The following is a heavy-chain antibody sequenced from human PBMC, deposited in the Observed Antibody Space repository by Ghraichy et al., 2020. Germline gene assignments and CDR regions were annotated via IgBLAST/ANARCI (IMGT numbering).Heavy chain of an antibody. V-gene: IGHV3-66*01. CDR1: GFTVSSNY. J-gene: IGHJ3*02. CDR3: AGEASSGDSSGYGFYAFDI. D-gene: IGHD3-22*01. Sequence: GGSLRLSCAASGFTVSSNYMSWVRQAPGKGLEWVSVIYSGGSTYYADSVKGRFTISRDNSKNTLYLQMNSLRAEDTAVYYCAGEASSGDSSGYGFYAFDIWGQGTMVTVSS. CDR2: IYSGGST.